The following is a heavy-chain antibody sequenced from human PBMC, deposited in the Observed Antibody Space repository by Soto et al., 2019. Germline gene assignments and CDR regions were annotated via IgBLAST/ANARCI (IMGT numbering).Heavy chain of an antibody. CDR1: GFTFSSYG. CDR3: ARERYCSGGSCYGDYGGASSAFDS. J-gene: IGHJ3*02. D-gene: IGHD2-15*01. Sequence: QVQLVESGGGVVQPGRSLRLSCAASGFTFSSYGMHWVRQAPGKGLEWVAVIWYDGSNKYYADSVKGRFTISRDNSKNTLYLQRNSMRAEDTAVYYCARERYCSGGSCYGDYGGASSAFDSWGQGTMVTVSS. CDR2: IWYDGSNK. V-gene: IGHV3-33*01.